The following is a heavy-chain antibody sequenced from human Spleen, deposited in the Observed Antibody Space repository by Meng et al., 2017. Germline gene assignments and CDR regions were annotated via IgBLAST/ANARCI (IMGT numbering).Heavy chain of an antibody. D-gene: IGHD3-22*01. CDR2: ISGSGGST. V-gene: IGHV3-23*01. Sequence: LSLTCAASGFTFSSYAMNWVRQAPGKGLEWVSAISGSGGSTYYADSVKGRFTISRDSSKNTLYLQMNSLRAEDTAVYYCAKEFAMNNYYDGSGYSFDYWGQGTLVTVSS. CDR1: GFTFSSYA. J-gene: IGHJ4*02. CDR3: AKEFAMNNYYDGSGYSFDY.